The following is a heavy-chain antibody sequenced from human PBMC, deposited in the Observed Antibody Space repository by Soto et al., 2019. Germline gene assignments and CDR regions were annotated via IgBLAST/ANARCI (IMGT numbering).Heavy chain of an antibody. D-gene: IGHD3-22*01. V-gene: IGHV3-30*18. CDR2: ISYDGGNK. J-gene: IGHJ4*02. CDR1: GFIFSGYG. CDR3: AKGENYCDSSGYPAY. Sequence: QVQLVESGGGVVQPGRSLRLSCVASGFIFSGYGMHWVRQAPGKGLEWMALISYDGGNKYYIDSVKGRFTISRDNSRNRVCRQRNSLRAEDTAVDLGAKGENYCDSSGYPAYWGEGTLVIVFS.